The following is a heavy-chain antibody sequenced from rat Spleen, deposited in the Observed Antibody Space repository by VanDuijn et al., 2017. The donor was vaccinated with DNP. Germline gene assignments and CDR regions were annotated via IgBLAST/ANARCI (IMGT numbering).Heavy chain of an antibody. CDR2: STYDGSRT. Sequence: EVHLVESGGGLVQPGRSLKLSCAASGFTFSNYYMAWVRQAPEKGLEWVATSTYDGSRTYYRDSVKGRFTISRDNTKSTLYLQMNSLRSEDMATYYCARWGGDYFDYWGQGVMVTVSS. CDR3: ARWGGDYFDY. CDR1: GFTFSNYY. V-gene: IGHV5-7*01. J-gene: IGHJ2*01.